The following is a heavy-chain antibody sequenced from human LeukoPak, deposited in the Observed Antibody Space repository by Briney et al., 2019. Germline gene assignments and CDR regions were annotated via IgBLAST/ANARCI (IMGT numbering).Heavy chain of an antibody. Sequence: PGGSLRLSCAASGFTFSSYGMSWVRQAPGKGLEWVSAISGSGGSTYYADSVKGRFTISRDNAKNSLYLQMNSLRAEDTAVYYCARDVAYYYMDVWGKGTTVTVSS. CDR3: ARDVAYYYMDV. V-gene: IGHV3-23*01. CDR1: GFTFSSYG. J-gene: IGHJ6*03. D-gene: IGHD2-15*01. CDR2: ISGSGGST.